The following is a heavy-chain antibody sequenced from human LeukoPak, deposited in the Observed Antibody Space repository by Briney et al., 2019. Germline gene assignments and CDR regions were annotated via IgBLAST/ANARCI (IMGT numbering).Heavy chain of an antibody. V-gene: IGHV1-2*06. Sequence: ASVKVSCKASGYTFIGYWMHWVRQTPGQGLEWMGRIDTNSGGINYAQKFQGRVTMTRDTSISTAYMELSSLKFDDTAVYYCARDRDGGVGTIDYWGQGTLVPVSS. CDR1: GYTFIGYW. CDR2: IDTNSGGI. CDR3: ARDRDGGVGTIDY. D-gene: IGHD3-3*01. J-gene: IGHJ4*02.